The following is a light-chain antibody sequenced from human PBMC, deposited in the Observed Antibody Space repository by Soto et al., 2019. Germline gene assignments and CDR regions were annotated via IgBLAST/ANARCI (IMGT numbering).Light chain of an antibody. CDR2: EVS. CDR3: SSYTSSSTVV. J-gene: IGLJ2*01. CDR1: SSDVGGYNY. Sequence: QSVLTKPASVSGSPGQSITISCTGTSSDVGGYNYVSLYQQHPGKAPKLMIYEVSNRPSGVSNRFSGSKSGNTASLTISGLQAEDEADYYCSSYTSSSTVVFGGGTKLTVL. V-gene: IGLV2-14*01.